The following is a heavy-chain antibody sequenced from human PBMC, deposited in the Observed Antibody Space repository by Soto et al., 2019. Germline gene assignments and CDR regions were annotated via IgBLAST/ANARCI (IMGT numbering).Heavy chain of an antibody. Sequence: ASVKVSCKASGGTFSSYAISWVRQAPGQGLEWMGGIIPIFGTANYAQKFQGRVTITADESTSTAYMELSSLRSEDTAVYYCARDTWSSTCCYGLVYNGFDPWGQGTLVTVSS. CDR1: GGTFSSYA. J-gene: IGHJ5*02. CDR2: IIPIFGTA. D-gene: IGHD2-2*01. V-gene: IGHV1-69*13. CDR3: ARDTWSSTCCYGLVYNGFDP.